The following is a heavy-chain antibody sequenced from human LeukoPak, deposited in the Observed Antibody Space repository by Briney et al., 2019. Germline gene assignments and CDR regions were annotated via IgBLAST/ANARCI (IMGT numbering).Heavy chain of an antibody. Sequence: SETLSLTCSVSGGSISSYYGSWIRKPPEKGLEWIGYIYYSGSTNYNPSLKSRVTISVDTSKNQFSLKLSSVTAADTAVYYCARGGYSYGYVGYWGQGTLVTVSS. D-gene: IGHD5-18*01. V-gene: IGHV4-59*13. CDR2: IYYSGST. J-gene: IGHJ4*02. CDR1: GGSISSYY. CDR3: ARGGYSYGYVGY.